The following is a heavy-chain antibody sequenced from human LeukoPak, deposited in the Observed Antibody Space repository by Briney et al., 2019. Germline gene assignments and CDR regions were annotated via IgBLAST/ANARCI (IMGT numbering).Heavy chain of an antibody. CDR3: AKDLAVAGTIIFQH. D-gene: IGHD6-19*01. Sequence: GGSLRLSCVASGFTFSSYAMSWVRQAPGKGLEWVSAFSGSGGSTYYADSVKGRFTISRDNSKNTLYLQMNSLRAEDTAVYYCAKDLAVAGTIIFQHWGQGTLVTVSS. V-gene: IGHV3-23*01. CDR2: FSGSGGST. J-gene: IGHJ1*01. CDR1: GFTFSSYA.